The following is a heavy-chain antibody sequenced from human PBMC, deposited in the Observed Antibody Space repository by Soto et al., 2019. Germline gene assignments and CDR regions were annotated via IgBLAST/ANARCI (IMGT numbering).Heavy chain of an antibody. J-gene: IGHJ4*02. D-gene: IGHD1-1*01. CDR1: GGSISSGGYS. Sequence: PSETLSLTCAVSGGSISSGGYSWSWIRQPPGKGLEWIGYIYHSGSTYYNPSLKSRVTISVDRSKNQFSLKLSSVTAADTAVYYCARGGDSWNDIDYWGQGTLVTVSS. CDR2: IYHSGST. V-gene: IGHV4-30-2*01. CDR3: ARGGDSWNDIDY.